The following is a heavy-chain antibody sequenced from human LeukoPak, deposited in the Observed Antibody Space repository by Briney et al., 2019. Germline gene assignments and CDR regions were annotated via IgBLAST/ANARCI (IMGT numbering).Heavy chain of an antibody. CDR1: GFTFSSYW. CDR2: ISTSISTT. D-gene: IGHD6-19*01. Sequence: GGSLRLSCAASGFTFSSYWMRWVRQAPGKGLEWISYISTSISTTKYADSVKGRFTISRDNAKNSLYLQMNSLRAEDTAVYYCARGALAGHFDYWGQGALVTVSS. J-gene: IGHJ4*02. V-gene: IGHV3-48*04. CDR3: ARGALAGHFDY.